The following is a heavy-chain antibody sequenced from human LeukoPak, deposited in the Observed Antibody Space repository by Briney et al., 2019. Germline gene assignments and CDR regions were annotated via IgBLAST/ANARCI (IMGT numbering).Heavy chain of an antibody. J-gene: IGHJ3*02. Sequence: GGSLRLSCAASGFSFSSYSMTWVRQAPGKGLEWVAVIGYSGGDTHFADSVKGRFAISRDNSRKTLYLQMNSLRAEDTAVYYCAKYYYGNSGPLTRAFDIWGQGTMVTVSS. V-gene: IGHV3-23*01. CDR1: GFSFSSYS. CDR2: IGYSGGDT. CDR3: AKYYYGNSGPLTRAFDI. D-gene: IGHD3-22*01.